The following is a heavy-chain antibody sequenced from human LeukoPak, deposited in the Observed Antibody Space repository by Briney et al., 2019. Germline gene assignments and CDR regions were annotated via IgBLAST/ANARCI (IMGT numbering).Heavy chain of an antibody. D-gene: IGHD3-10*01. J-gene: IGHJ6*03. CDR2: FDPEDGET. Sequence: ASVKVSCNVSGYTLTELSMHWVRQAPGKGLEWMGGFDPEDGETIYAQKFQGRVTITRNTSISTAYMELSSLRSEDTAVYYCARHAHYYGSGSPIGGYYYYYIDVWGKGTTVTVSS. CDR1: GYTLTELS. V-gene: IGHV1-24*01. CDR3: ARHAHYYGSGSPIGGYYYYYIDV.